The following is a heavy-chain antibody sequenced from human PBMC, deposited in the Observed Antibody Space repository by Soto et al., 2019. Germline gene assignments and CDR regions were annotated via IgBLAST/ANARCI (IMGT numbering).Heavy chain of an antibody. CDR3: AREYSGYDDYYYYGMDV. Sequence: SVKVSCQASVGTFSSYAISWVRQAPGQGLEWMGGIIPIFGTANYAQKFQGRVTITADESTSTAYMELSSLRSEDTAVYYCAREYSGYDDYYYYGMDVWGQGTTVTVSS. CDR1: VGTFSSYA. D-gene: IGHD5-12*01. CDR2: IIPIFGTA. J-gene: IGHJ6*02. V-gene: IGHV1-69*13.